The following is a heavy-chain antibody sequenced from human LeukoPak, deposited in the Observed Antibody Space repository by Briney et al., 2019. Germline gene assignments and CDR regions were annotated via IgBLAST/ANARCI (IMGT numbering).Heavy chain of an antibody. V-gene: IGHV1-2*02. Sequence: GASVKVSCKASGYTFTGYYMHWVRQAPGQGLEWMGWINPKSGGANYAQKFQGRVTMTWDTSISTAYMELSRLRSDDTAVYYCAREYILTAYYGDYWGQGTLVTVSS. CDR1: GYTFTGYY. CDR2: INPKSGGA. J-gene: IGHJ4*02. D-gene: IGHD3-9*01. CDR3: AREYILTAYYGDY.